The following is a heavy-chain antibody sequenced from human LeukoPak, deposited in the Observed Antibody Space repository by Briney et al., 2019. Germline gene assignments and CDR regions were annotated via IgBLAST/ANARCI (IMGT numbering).Heavy chain of an antibody. CDR3: AAYYSGSGSYHWFDP. J-gene: IGHJ5*02. CDR2: INHSGST. CDR1: GGSFSGYY. V-gene: IGHV4-34*01. Sequence: PSETLSLTCAVYGGSFSGYYWSWIRQPPGKGLEWIGEINHSGSTNYNPSLKSRVTISVDTSKNQFSLKLSSVTAADTAVYYCAAYYSGSGSYHWFDPWGQGTLVTVSS. D-gene: IGHD3-10*01.